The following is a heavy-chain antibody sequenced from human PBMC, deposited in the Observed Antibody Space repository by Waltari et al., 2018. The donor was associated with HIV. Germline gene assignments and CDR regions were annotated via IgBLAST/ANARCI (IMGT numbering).Heavy chain of an antibody. CDR1: GGSISSGSYY. V-gene: IGHV4-39*01. J-gene: IGHJ5*02. CDR2: ISYSGTT. Sequence: QLQLQESGPGLVTPSETLSLTCTVSGGSISSGSYYWAWIRQTPGKGLEWIGSISYSGTTYYNTSLTSRVAVSVDTSKNQFSLRLTSVTAADTAVYYCVRQGYCSGGTCYRWFDPWGQGTLVTVSS. CDR3: VRQGYCSGGTCYRWFDP. D-gene: IGHD2-15*01.